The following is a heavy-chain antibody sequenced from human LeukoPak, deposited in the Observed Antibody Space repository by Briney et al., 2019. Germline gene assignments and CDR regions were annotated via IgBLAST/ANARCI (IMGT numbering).Heavy chain of an antibody. CDR2: IRSKANNYAT. CDR3: TRGEAAAPV. Sequence: PGGSLRLSCAASGFTFSGSAMHWVRQASGNGREWVGCIRSKANNYATAYAASVKGRFTISRDDSKNTAYLQMNSLKTEDTAVYYCTRGEAAAPVWGQGTTVTVSS. J-gene: IGHJ6*02. D-gene: IGHD6-13*01. V-gene: IGHV3-73*01. CDR1: GFTFSGSA.